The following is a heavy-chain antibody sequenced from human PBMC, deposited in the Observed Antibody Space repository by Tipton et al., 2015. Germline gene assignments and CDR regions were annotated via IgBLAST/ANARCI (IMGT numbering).Heavy chain of an antibody. Sequence: LRLSCTASSGSISRSYWSWIRQPPGKGLEWIGYIQYSGSTNYNPSLKSRVTISVDTSKTQFSLKMSSVTASDTAVYYCARARGRHGGLFDSWGQGILVTVSS. D-gene: IGHD4-23*01. CDR2: IQYSGST. CDR3: ARARGRHGGLFDS. V-gene: IGHV4-59*01. J-gene: IGHJ4*02. CDR1: SGSISRSY.